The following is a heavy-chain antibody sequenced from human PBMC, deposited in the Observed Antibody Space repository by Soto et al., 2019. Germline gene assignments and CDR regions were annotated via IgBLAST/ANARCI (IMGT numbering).Heavy chain of an antibody. V-gene: IGHV1-69*08. CDR2: IIPILGIA. CDR1: GGTFSSYT. Sequence: QVQLVQSGAEVKKPGSSVKVSCKASGGTFSSYTISWVRQAPGQGLEWMGRIIPILGIANYAQKFQGRVTITADKSTGTAYMVMSSLRSADTAVYYWARDDNYGGSDYWGQGTLVTVSS. CDR3: ARDDNYGGSDY. D-gene: IGHD4-17*01. J-gene: IGHJ4*02.